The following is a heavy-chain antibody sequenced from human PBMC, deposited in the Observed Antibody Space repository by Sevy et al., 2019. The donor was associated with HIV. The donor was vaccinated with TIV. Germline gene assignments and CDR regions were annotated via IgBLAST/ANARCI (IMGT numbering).Heavy chain of an antibody. CDR1: GGTVSSYA. CDR3: ARSSMVATNFGIYFDY. J-gene: IGHJ4*02. CDR2: IIPIFGTA. D-gene: IGHD5-12*01. Sequence: ASVKVSCKASGGTVSSYAISWVQQAPGQGLEWMGGIIPIFGTANYAQKFQGRVTITADESTSTAYMELSSLRSEDTAVYYCARSSMVATNFGIYFDYWGQGTLVTVSS. V-gene: IGHV1-69*13.